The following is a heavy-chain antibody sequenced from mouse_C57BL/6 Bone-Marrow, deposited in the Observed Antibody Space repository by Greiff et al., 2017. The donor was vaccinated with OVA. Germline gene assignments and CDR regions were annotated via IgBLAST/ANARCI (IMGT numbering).Heavy chain of an antibody. CDR1: GYTFTSYW. D-gene: IGHD1-1*01. CDR2: IHPNSGST. CDR3: AREGYYGSSRYYAMDY. V-gene: IGHV1-64*01. J-gene: IGHJ4*01. Sequence: QVQLKQPGAELVKPGASVKLSCKASGYTFTSYWMHWVKQRPGQGLEWIGMIHPNSGSTNYNEKFKSKATLTVDKSFSTAYMQLSSLTSEDSAVYYCAREGYYGSSRYYAMDYWGQGTSVTVSS.